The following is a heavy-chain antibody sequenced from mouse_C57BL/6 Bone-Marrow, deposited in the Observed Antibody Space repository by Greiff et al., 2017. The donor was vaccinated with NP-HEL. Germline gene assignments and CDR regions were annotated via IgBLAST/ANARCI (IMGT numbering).Heavy chain of an antibody. J-gene: IGHJ4*01. CDR2: ISNGGGST. V-gene: IGHV5-12*01. Sequence: EVMLVESGGGLVQPGGSLKLSCAASGFTFSDYYMYWVRQTPEKRLEWVAYISNGGGSTYYPDTVKGRFTISRDNAKNTLYLQMSRLKSEDTAMYYCARPGGYPYYAVDYWGQGTSVTVSS. CDR3: ARPGGYPYYAVDY. CDR1: GFTFSDYY. D-gene: IGHD2-2*01.